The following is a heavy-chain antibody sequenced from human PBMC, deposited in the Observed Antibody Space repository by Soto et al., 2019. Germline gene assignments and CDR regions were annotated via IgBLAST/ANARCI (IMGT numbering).Heavy chain of an antibody. CDR2: ISGYNGNT. J-gene: IGHJ2*01. Sequence: QAQLVQSGAEVKKPGASVKVSCKASGYSFNSYGITWVRQAPGQGLEWMGWISGYNGNTNYPQKRQGRVTMTKDTSTSTAYMELGSLRSDDTAVYYCARGTMVTTEPVYWYFDLWGRGTLVTVSS. CDR3: ARGTMVTTEPVYWYFDL. CDR1: GYSFNSYG. D-gene: IGHD4-17*01. V-gene: IGHV1-18*01.